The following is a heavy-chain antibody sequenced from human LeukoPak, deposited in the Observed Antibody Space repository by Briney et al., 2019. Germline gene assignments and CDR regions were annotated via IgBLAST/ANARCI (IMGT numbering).Heavy chain of an antibody. J-gene: IGHJ4*02. CDR2: IIPILGIA. CDR3: ASSSHGIAVAG. V-gene: IGHV1-69*04. D-gene: IGHD6-19*01. Sequence: GASVKVSCKASGGTFSSYAISWVRQAPGQGLEWMGRIIPILGIANYARKFQGRVTITADKSTSTAYMELSSLRSEDTAVYYCASSSHGIAVAGWGQGTLVTVSS. CDR1: GGTFSSYA.